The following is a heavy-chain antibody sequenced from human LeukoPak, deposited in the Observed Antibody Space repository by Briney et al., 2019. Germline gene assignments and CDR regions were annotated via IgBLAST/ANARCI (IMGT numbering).Heavy chain of an antibody. J-gene: IGHJ4*02. Sequence: ASVKVSCKASGYTFTSYYMHWVRQAPGQGLEWMGIINPSGGSTSYAQKFQGRVTMTRNTSISTAYMELSSLRSEDTAVYYCARVAAARQLDYWGQGTLVTVSS. D-gene: IGHD6-6*01. CDR2: INPSGGST. CDR1: GYTFTSYY. CDR3: ARVAAARQLDY. V-gene: IGHV1-46*01.